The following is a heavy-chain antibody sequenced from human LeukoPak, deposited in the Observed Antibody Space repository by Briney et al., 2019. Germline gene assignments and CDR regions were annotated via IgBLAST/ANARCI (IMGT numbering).Heavy chain of an antibody. J-gene: IGHJ2*01. CDR3: AKVPPSPGWWYFDL. Sequence: GGSLRLSCAASGFTFSTYGMHWVRQAPGKGLEWVAVISYDGSNQYYADSVKGRCTISRDISKNTLYLQVNSLRAEDTAVYYCAKVPPSPGWWYFDLWGRGTLVTVSS. CDR2: ISYDGSNQ. V-gene: IGHV3-30*18. CDR1: GFTFSTYG.